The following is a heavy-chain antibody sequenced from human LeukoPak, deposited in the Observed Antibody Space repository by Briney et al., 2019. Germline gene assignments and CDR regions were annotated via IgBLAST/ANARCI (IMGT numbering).Heavy chain of an antibody. J-gene: IGHJ4*02. CDR1: GVTLSTYA. D-gene: IGHD3-10*01. V-gene: IGHV3-23*01. CDR3: AKDCQLLWFGELNYFDY. Sequence: GGSLRLSCAASGVTLSTYAMSWARQAPGKGLEWVSGISSSGSGDNTYYADSVKGRFTISRDSSKNTLYLQMNSLRAEDTAVYYCAKDCQLLWFGELNYFDYWGQGTLVTVSS. CDR2: ISSSGSGDNT.